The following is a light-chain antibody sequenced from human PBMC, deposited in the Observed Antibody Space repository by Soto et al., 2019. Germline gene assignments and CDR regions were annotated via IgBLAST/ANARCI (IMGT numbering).Light chain of an antibody. CDR2: GAS. CDR3: QQYDASPLT. Sequence: VMTQARSTLSVSPGQRPTLPCRASQTINNNVAWYQLKDGQVPRLVIYGASTRATDIPARFSGSGSGTDFALTISRLETEDFALYYCQQYDASPLTFGPGTKVDIK. CDR1: QTINNN. V-gene: IGKV3-15*01. J-gene: IGKJ3*01.